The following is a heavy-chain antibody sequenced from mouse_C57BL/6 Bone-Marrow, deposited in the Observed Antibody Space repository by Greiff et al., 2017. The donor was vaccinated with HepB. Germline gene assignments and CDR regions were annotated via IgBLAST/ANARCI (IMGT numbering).Heavy chain of an antibody. CDR1: GYTFTSYW. CDR2: INPSSGYT. J-gene: IGHJ3*01. Sequence: QVQLQQSGAELAKPGASVKLSCKASGYTFTSYWMHWVKQRPGQGLEWIGYINPSSGYTKYNQKFKGKATLTADKSSSTAYMELRSLTSEDSAVYFCARSDYVLFAYWGQGTLVTVSA. D-gene: IGHD2-4*01. V-gene: IGHV1-7*01. CDR3: ARSDYVLFAY.